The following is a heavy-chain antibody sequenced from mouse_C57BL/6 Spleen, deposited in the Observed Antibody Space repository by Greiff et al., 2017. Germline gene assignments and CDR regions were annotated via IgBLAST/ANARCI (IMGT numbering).Heavy chain of an antibody. J-gene: IGHJ1*03. V-gene: IGHV10-1*01. CDR1: GFSLNTYA. D-gene: IGHD1-1*01. CDR2: IRSKSNNYAT. CDR3: VRNYYGSSPDWYFDV. Sequence: EVQLVESGGGLVQPKGSLKLSCAASGFSLNTYAMNWVRQAPGKGLEWVARIRSKSNNYATYYADSVKDRFTISRDDSESMLYLQMNNLKTEDTAMYYCVRNYYGSSPDWYFDVWGTGTTVTVSS.